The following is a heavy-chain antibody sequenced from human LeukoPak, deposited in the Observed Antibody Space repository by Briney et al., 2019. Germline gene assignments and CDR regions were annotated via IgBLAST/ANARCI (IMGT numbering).Heavy chain of an antibody. J-gene: IGHJ4*02. CDR3: ARLYCGYDCYSSDH. CDR2: ISSDSIHI. Sequence: PGGSLRLSCAASGFTFSSYSMNWVRQAPGKGLEWVSSISSDSIHIYYADSVKGRCTISRDNAKNSLYLEMNSLRAEDTAVYYCARLYCGYDCYSSDHWGQGTLVTVSS. V-gene: IGHV3-21*01. CDR1: GFTFSSYS. D-gene: IGHD2-21*02.